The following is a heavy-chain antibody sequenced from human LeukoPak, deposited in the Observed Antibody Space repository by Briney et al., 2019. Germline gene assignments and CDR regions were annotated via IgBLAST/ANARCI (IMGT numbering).Heavy chain of an antibody. D-gene: IGHD5-18*01. J-gene: IGHJ4*02. V-gene: IGHV1-69*05. CDR1: GGTFSSYA. Sequence: SVKVSXKASGGTFSSYAISWVRQAPGQGLEWMGGIIPIFGTANYAQKFQGRVTITTDESTSTAYMELSSLRSEDTAVYYCARPRHTAMVIGFDYWGQGTLVTVSS. CDR2: IIPIFGTA. CDR3: ARPRHTAMVIGFDY.